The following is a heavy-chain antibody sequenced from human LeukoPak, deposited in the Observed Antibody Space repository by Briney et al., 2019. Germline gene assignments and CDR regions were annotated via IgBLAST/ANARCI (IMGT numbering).Heavy chain of an antibody. J-gene: IGHJ4*02. CDR2: INPNSGAT. D-gene: IGHD2-2*02. Sequence: ASVKVSCKASEYTFTIYYMHWVRQAPGQGLEWMGWINPNSGATSYAQRFQGRVTMTRDTSISTAYMELSGLTSDDTAVYYCARNPPYCTSTSCYNDYWGQGTLVTVSS. CDR1: EYTFTIYY. CDR3: ARNPPYCTSTSCYNDY. V-gene: IGHV1-2*02.